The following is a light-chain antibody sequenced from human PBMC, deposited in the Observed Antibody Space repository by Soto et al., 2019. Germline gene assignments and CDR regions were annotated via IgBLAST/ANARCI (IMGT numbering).Light chain of an antibody. CDR2: EVS. CDR3: TSYTGSSTPYV. CDR1: SSDVGGYNY. Sequence: QSALTQPASVSGSPGQSITISCTGTSSDVGGYNYVSWYQQHPGKAPKLMISEVSNRPSGVSNRFSGSKSGNTASLTISGLQAEDEADYYCTSYTGSSTPYVFGPGTKVTVL. J-gene: IGLJ1*01. V-gene: IGLV2-14*01.